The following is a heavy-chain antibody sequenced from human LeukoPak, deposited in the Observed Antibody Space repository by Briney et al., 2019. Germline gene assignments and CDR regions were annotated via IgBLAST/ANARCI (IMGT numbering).Heavy chain of an antibody. CDR1: GFSFSSYA. V-gene: IGHV3-30*04. J-gene: IGHJ6*03. D-gene: IGHD2-15*01. CDR2: ISYDGSNK. CDR3: ARAGCSGGSCYRNYYYYMDV. Sequence: GGSLRLSCAASGFSFSSYAMHWVRQAPGKGLECVAVISYDGSNKYYADSVKGRFTISRDNSKNTLYLQMNSLRAEDTAVYYCARAGCSGGSCYRNYYYYMDVWGKGTRSPSP.